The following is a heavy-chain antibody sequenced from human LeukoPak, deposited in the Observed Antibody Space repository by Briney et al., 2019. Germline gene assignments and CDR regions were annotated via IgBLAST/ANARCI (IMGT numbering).Heavy chain of an antibody. J-gene: IGHJ5*02. V-gene: IGHV1-69-2*01. CDR2: VDPEDGET. Sequence: ASVKVSSKVSGYTFTDYYMHWVQQAPGKGLEWMGLVDPEDGETIYAEKFQGRVTITADTSTDTAYMELSSLRSEDTAVYYCATEGYCSGGSCYYWFDPWGQGTLVTVSS. D-gene: IGHD2-15*01. CDR3: ATEGYCSGGSCYYWFDP. CDR1: GYTFTDYY.